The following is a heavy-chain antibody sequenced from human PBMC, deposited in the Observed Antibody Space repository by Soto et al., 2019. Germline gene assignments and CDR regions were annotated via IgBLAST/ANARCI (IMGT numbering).Heavy chain of an antibody. D-gene: IGHD3-10*01. CDR2: IYSGGST. CDR3: AKEFLVRGVPPLSFGMDV. Sequence: GGSLRLSCAASGFTVSSNYMSWVRQAPGKGLEWVSVIYSGGSTYYADSVKGRFTISRDNSKNTLYLQMNSLRAEDTALYYCAKEFLVRGVPPLSFGMDVWGQGTTVTVYS. V-gene: IGHV3-53*01. CDR1: GFTVSSNY. J-gene: IGHJ6*02.